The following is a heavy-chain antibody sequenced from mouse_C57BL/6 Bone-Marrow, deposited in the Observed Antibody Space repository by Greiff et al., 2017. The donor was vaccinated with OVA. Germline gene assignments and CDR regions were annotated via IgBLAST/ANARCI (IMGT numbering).Heavy chain of an antibody. J-gene: IGHJ3*01. D-gene: IGHD1-1*01. Sequence: EVQLQQSGTELVKPGASVKISCKASGYSFTDYNMNWVKQSNGKSLEWIGVINPNYGTTSYNQKFKGKATLTVDQSSSTAYMQLNSLTSEDSAVYYCASPNYYGSSSWFAYWGQGTLVTVSA. V-gene: IGHV1-39*01. CDR1: GYSFTDYN. CDR2: INPNYGTT. CDR3: ASPNYYGSSSWFAY.